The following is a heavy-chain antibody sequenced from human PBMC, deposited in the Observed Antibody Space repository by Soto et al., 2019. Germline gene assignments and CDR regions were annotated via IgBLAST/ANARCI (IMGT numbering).Heavy chain of an antibody. CDR1: GFTFSTYS. CDR2: ITTSSSYR. D-gene: IGHD2-15*01. V-gene: IGHV3-21*01. Sequence: PGESLKISCAASGFTFSTYSMNWVRQAPGKGLEWVSDITTSSSYRFYADSVKGRFTISRDDAKNSLYLQMNSLRAEDTGVYYCARDLGVALATLTLDFWGQGTLVTVS. CDR3: ARDLGVALATLTLDF. J-gene: IGHJ4*02.